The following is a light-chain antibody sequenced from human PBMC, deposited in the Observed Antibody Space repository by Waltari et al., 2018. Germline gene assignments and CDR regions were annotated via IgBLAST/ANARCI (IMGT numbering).Light chain of an antibody. CDR2: DVS. CDR3: CSYAGSGTSV. Sequence: QSALTQPPSLSRPPGQPITTPCPGTSCDGGGYDYVPRYQQRPGNAPQLMIYDVSKWPSGVSNRFAGSKSGNTASLTISGLQAEDEADYYCCSYAGSGTSVFGTGTKVTVL. CDR1: SCDGGGYDY. J-gene: IGLJ1*01. V-gene: IGLV2-23*02.